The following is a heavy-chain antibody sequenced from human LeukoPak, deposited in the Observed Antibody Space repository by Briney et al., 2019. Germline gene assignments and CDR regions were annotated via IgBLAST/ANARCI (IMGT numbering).Heavy chain of an antibody. CDR3: ARMSSGWHGPLYFDY. CDR2: IYHSGST. CDR1: GGSISSSNW. Sequence: SETLSLTCAVSGGSISSSNWWSWVRQPPGKGLEWIGEIYHSGSTNYNPSLKSRVTISVDKSKNQFSLKLSSVTAADTAVYYCARMSSGWHGPLYFDYWGQGTLVTVSS. V-gene: IGHV4-4*02. D-gene: IGHD6-19*01. J-gene: IGHJ4*02.